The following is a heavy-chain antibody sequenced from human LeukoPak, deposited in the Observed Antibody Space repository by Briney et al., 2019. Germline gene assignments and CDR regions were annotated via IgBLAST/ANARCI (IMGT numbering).Heavy chain of an antibody. V-gene: IGHV3-30-3*01. CDR1: GFTFSNDN. D-gene: IGHD2-2*01. J-gene: IGHJ6*02. Sequence: GGSLRLSCAASGFTFSNDNMNWVREAPGKGLEWVAAISYDGSNQYYADSVKGRFTISRDNSENTLYLQMNSLRAEDTAVYYCASSGSYCSSSSCQNQFYYGMDVWGQGTTVTVSS. CDR3: ASSGSYCSSSSCQNQFYYGMDV. CDR2: ISYDGSNQ.